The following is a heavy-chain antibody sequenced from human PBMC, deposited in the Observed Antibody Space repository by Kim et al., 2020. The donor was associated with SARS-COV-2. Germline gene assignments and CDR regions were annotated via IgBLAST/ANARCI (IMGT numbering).Heavy chain of an antibody. Sequence: GGSLRLSCAASGFTFSSYSMNWVRQAPGKGLEWVSSISSSSSYIYYADSVKGRFTISRDNAKNSLYLQMNSLRAEDTAVYYCARTPSGSYYPRDFDYWGQGTLVTVSS. J-gene: IGHJ4*02. CDR3: ARTPSGSYYPRDFDY. CDR2: ISSSSSYI. D-gene: IGHD3-10*01. V-gene: IGHV3-21*01. CDR1: GFTFSSYS.